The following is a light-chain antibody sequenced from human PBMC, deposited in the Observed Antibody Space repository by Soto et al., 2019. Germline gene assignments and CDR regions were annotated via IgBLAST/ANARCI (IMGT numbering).Light chain of an antibody. CDR1: QSISSY. CDR3: QQSYSTPRT. CDR2: ASS. V-gene: IGKV1-39*01. Sequence: DIQMTQSPSSLSASVGDRVTITCRASQSISSYLNWYQQKPRKAPKLLIYASSSLRSGVPSRFSGSGSATDFTLHISRLQPEDVVTYYCQQSYSTPRTLGQGTKVELK. J-gene: IGKJ1*01.